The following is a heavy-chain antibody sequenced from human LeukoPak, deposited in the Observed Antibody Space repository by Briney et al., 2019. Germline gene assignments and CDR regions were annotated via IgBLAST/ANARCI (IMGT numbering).Heavy chain of an antibody. CDR2: INPSGGST. Sequence: EASVKVSCKASGYPFISYYMHWVRQAPGHGLEWMGRINPSGGSTRYAQKFQGRVTMTRDTSTSTVYMELSSLRSEDTAVYYCARDRGYSGYDYIASFDYWGQGTLVTVSS. D-gene: IGHD5-12*01. CDR3: ARDRGYSGYDYIASFDY. J-gene: IGHJ4*02. V-gene: IGHV1-46*01. CDR1: GYPFISYY.